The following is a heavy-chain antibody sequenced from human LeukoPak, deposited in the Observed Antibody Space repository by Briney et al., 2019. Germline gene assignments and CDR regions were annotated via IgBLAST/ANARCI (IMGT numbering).Heavy chain of an antibody. CDR1: GFTFGDYA. V-gene: IGHV3-49*04. CDR2: IRIKAYGGTT. J-gene: IGHJ6*02. D-gene: IGHD3-10*01. Sequence: PGGSLRLSCTASGFTFGDYAMSWVRQARGKGLEWVGFIRIKAYGGTTEYAASVKARFTISRDDSKSIAYLQMNSLKTEDTAVYYCTRVPPQVTYYYYGMDVWGQGTTVTVSS. CDR3: TRVPPQVTYYYYGMDV.